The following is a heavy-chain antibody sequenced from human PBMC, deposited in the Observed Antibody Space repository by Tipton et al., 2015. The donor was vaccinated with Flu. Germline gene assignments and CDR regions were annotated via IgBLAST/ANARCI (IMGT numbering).Heavy chain of an antibody. J-gene: IGHJ6*02. CDR2: IYPTDFDT. CDR3: ARGFGSGYTTASDGMDV. V-gene: IGHV5-51*01. CDR1: GKTLANHW. D-gene: IGHD3-16*02. Sequence: QLVQSGAEVKEPGESLKISCKGSGKTLANHWIGWVRQRPGKGLEWMGIIYPTDFDTRYRPSFEGQVTISADKSITTVYLQWSSLKAWDTATYYCARGFGSGYTTASDGMDVWGQGTTVTVSS.